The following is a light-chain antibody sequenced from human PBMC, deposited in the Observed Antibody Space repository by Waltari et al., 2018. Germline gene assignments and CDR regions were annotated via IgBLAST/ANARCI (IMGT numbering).Light chain of an antibody. CDR1: QSISRNY. CDR3: QQYGSSPLT. Sequence: EIVLTQSPGTLSLSPGERATLYCRARQSISRNYLGWYQQKPGQPLRLLIYGASSRATGSPDRFRCSGSGTDFTLTSSRLEHEDFAVYYCQQYGSSPLTFGGGTKVEIK. J-gene: IGKJ4*01. CDR2: GAS. V-gene: IGKV3-20*01.